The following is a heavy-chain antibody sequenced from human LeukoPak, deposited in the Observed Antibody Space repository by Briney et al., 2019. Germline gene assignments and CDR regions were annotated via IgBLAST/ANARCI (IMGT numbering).Heavy chain of an antibody. V-gene: IGHV3-30-3*01. CDR3: ARDNDSSGYYFGAEYFQH. CDR1: GFTFSSYA. CDR2: ISFDGTNK. Sequence: GGSLRLSCAASGFTFSSYAFHWVRQAPGKGLEWVALISFDGTNKYYADSVKGRFTISRDNSKNTLYLQMNSLRAEDTAVYYCARDNDSSGYYFGAEYFQHWGQGTLVTVSS. J-gene: IGHJ1*01. D-gene: IGHD3-22*01.